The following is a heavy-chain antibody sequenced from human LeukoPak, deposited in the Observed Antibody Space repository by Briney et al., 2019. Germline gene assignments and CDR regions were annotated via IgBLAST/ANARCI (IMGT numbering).Heavy chain of an antibody. CDR3: AELGITMIGGV. J-gene: IGHJ6*04. D-gene: IGHD3-10*02. Sequence: GGSLRLSCAASGFTFSSYEMNWVRQAPGKGLEWVSYISSSGSTIYYADSVKGRLTISRDSAKHSLYLQMNSLRAEDTAVYYCAELGITMIGGVWGKGTTVTISS. CDR2: ISSSGSTI. CDR1: GFTFSSYE. V-gene: IGHV3-48*03.